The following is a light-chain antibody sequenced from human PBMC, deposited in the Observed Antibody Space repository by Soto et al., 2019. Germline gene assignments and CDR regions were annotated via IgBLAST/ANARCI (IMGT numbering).Light chain of an antibody. J-gene: IGKJ5*01. CDR3: QQYGSSLPIT. CDR1: HSVSSSY. V-gene: IGKV3-20*01. CDR2: GAS. Sequence: EIVLTQSPGTLSLSPGERATLSCRASHSVSSSYLAWYQQKPGQAPRLLIYGASSRATGITDRFSGSGSGTEFTLTISRLEPEDFSVYYCQQYGSSLPITFGQGTRLEIK.